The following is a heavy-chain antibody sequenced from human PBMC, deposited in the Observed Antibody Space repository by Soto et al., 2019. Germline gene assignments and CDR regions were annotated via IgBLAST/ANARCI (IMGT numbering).Heavy chain of an antibody. CDR2: IYYSGST. CDR1: GGSISSGGYY. Sequence: SETLSLTCTVSGGSISSGGYYWSWIRQHPGKGLEWIGYIYYSGSTYYNPSLKSRVTISVDTSKNQFSPKLSSVTAADTAVYYCARSSAVAGRNCIHPWGQATLVTVSS. J-gene: IGHJ5*02. D-gene: IGHD6-19*01. CDR3: ARSSAVAGRNCIHP. V-gene: IGHV4-31*03.